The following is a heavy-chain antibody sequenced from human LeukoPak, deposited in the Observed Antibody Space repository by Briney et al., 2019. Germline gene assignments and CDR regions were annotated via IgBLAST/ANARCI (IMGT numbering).Heavy chain of an antibody. D-gene: IGHD2-2*01. CDR2: IKQDGSEK. Sequence: TGGSLRLSCAAPGFTFSSYWMSWVRQAPGKGLEWVANIKQDGSEKYYVDSVKGRFTISRDNAKNSLYLQMNSLRAEDTAVYYCARDDCSSISCYHNWFDPWGQGTLVTVSS. CDR3: ARDDCSSISCYHNWFDP. J-gene: IGHJ5*02. V-gene: IGHV3-7*01. CDR1: GFTFSSYW.